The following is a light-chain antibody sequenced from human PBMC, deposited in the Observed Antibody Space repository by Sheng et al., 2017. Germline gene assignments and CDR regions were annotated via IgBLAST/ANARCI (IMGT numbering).Light chain of an antibody. CDR1: SSNIGAGYD. CDR2: SNS. J-gene: IGLJ2*01. V-gene: IGLV1-40*01. CDR3: QSYDSRVRRSI. Sequence: QSVLTQPPSVSGAPGQRVTISCTGSSSNIGAGYDVHWYQQLPGTAPKLLIYSNSIRASGVPDRFSGSRSGTSASLAITGLQTEDEADYYCQSYDSRVRRSIFGGGTKLTVL.